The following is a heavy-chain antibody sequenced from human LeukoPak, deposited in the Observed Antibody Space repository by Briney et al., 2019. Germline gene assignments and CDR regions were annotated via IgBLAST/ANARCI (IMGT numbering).Heavy chain of an antibody. CDR3: ARAGVNSGNAFDV. J-gene: IGHJ3*01. CDR2: VFFSGST. Sequence: SETLSLTCTVSGGSISRSNYYWGWIRQFPGKGLEWIGSVFFSGSTHYNPSLKSRLTISVDTSKNQFSLKLTSVTAADTAVYYCARAGVNSGNAFDVWGQGPMVTVSS. D-gene: IGHD5-12*01. CDR1: GGSISRSNYY. V-gene: IGHV4-39*07.